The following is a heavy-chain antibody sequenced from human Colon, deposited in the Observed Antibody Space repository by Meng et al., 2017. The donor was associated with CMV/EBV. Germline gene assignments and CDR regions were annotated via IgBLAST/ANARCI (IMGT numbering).Heavy chain of an antibody. Sequence: LTCTVSGGSISNYYWSWIRQPPGKGLEWIGYIYYSGSTNYNPSLKGRLTISVDTSKNHFSLKLSSVTAADTAVYYCARVDYSGNYDYWGQGTLVTVSS. CDR3: ARVDYSGNYDY. V-gene: IGHV4-59*01. D-gene: IGHD4/OR15-4a*01. CDR2: IYYSGST. CDR1: GGSISNYY. J-gene: IGHJ4*02.